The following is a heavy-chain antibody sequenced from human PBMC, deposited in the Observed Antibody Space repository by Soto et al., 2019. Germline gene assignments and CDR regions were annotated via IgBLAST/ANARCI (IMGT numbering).Heavy chain of an antibody. Sequence: ASVKVSCKASGGTFSSYAISWVRQAPGQGLEWMGGIIPIFGTANYAQKFQGRVTITADESTSTAYMELSSLRSEDTAVYYCASLDSSGYYYDRYDAFDIWRQGTMVTVSS. CDR2: IIPIFGTA. CDR3: ASLDSSGYYYDRYDAFDI. J-gene: IGHJ3*02. D-gene: IGHD3-22*01. CDR1: GGTFSSYA. V-gene: IGHV1-69*13.